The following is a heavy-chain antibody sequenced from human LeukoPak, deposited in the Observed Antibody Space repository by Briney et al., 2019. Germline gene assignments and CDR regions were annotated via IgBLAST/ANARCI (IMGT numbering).Heavy chain of an antibody. J-gene: IGHJ6*02. CDR3: ARGDYGMDV. CDR1: GFTISNNY. CDR2: IYSGGHT. Sequence: SGGSLRLSCAASGFTISNNYMSWVRQAPGKGLEWVSVIYSGGHTYYADSVTGRFTISRDNSKNTLYLQMNSLRGEDTAVYYCARGDYGMDVWGQGTTVTVSS. V-gene: IGHV3-66*01.